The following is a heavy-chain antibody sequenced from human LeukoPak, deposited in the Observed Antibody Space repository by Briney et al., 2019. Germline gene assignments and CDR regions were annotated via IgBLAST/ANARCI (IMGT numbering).Heavy chain of an antibody. J-gene: IGHJ4*02. CDR3: ARGYCSSYRIDY. D-gene: IGHD2-15*01. V-gene: IGHV1-46*01. Sequence: ASVKVSCKASGYTFTNYYMHWVRQAPGQGLEWMGVINPSGDSTRYEQKFQDRVTMTRETSTRTVYMELSSLRSEDTAVYYCARGYCSSYRIDYWGQGTLVTVSS. CDR1: GYTFTNYY. CDR2: INPSGDST.